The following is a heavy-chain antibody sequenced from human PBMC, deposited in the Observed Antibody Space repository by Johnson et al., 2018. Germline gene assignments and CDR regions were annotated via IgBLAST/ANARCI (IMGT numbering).Heavy chain of an antibody. D-gene: IGHD4-17*01. CDR3: AGDYGDYGYNYYYGMDV. Sequence: VQLVETGGGVVQPGRSLRLSCVASGLTFSSYGMHWVRQAPGKGLEWVAVISYDGSNKYYADSVKGRFTISRDNSKNTRYLKMNSRRAEDTAVYYCAGDYGDYGYNYYYGMDVWGQGTTVTVSS. CDR2: ISYDGSNK. V-gene: IGHV3-30*03. J-gene: IGHJ6*02. CDR1: GLTFSSYG.